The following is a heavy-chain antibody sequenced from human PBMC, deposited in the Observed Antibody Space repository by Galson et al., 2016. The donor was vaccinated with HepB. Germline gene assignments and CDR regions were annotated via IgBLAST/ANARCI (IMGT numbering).Heavy chain of an antibody. D-gene: IGHD1-7*01. V-gene: IGHV2-5*02. Sequence: PALVKPTQTLTLTCTFSGFSLTNGGVGVGWIRQPPGKALEWLALIYWDDDKRYSPSLKNRLTITKDTSKNQAVLVMANMDPVDHGTYYCARSLGTAIFDYWGQGHRVLVSS. CDR3: ARSLGTAIFDY. CDR1: GFSLTNGGVG. CDR2: IYWDDDK. J-gene: IGHJ4*02.